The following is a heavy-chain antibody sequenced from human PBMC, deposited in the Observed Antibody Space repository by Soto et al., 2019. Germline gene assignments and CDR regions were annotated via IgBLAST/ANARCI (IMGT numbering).Heavy chain of an antibody. CDR3: VRAPNYIYVSDAFDM. J-gene: IGHJ3*02. V-gene: IGHV3-21*01. CDR2: ISGSNNYI. CDR1: GFTFNTYS. D-gene: IGHD5-18*01. Sequence: VGSLRLSCAAPGFTFNTYSMNWVRQAPGKGLEWVSCISGSNNYIYYADSVKGRFTISRDNAKNSLYLQLNSLRAEDTAVYYCVRAPNYIYVSDAFDMWGQGTMVTVSS.